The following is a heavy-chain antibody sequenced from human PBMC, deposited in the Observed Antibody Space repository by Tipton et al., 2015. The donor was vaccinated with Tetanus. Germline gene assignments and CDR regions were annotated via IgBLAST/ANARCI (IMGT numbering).Heavy chain of an antibody. V-gene: IGHV4-30-4*01. Sequence: TLSLTCTVSGVSISSDDYYWSWIRQSPGKGLEWIGYIYHSGSAYYKPSLKSRATISVDTSKNKFSLKLTSVTAADTAVYYCARANNEFPKKGPFDYWGQGALVLVSS. CDR3: ARANNEFPKKGPFDY. D-gene: IGHD1-1*01. CDR1: GVSISSDDYY. CDR2: IYHSGSA. J-gene: IGHJ4*02.